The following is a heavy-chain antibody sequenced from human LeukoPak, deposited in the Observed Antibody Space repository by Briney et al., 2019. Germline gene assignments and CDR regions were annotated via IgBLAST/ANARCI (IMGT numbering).Heavy chain of an antibody. D-gene: IGHD5-12*01. Sequence: GGSLRLSCAASGFTFSSYWMSWVRQAPGKGLEWVANIKQDGSEKYYVDSVKGRFTISRDNAKNSLYLQMNSLRAEDTAVYYCASVRGYDVLWVGDFDYWGQGTLVTVSS. V-gene: IGHV3-7*01. CDR3: ASVRGYDVLWVGDFDY. CDR1: GFTFSSYW. CDR2: IKQDGSEK. J-gene: IGHJ4*02.